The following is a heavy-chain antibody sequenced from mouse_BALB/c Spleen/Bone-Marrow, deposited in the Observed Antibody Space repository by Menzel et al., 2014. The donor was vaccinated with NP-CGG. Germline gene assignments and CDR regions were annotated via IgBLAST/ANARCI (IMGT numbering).Heavy chain of an antibody. CDR3: ARGWYSMED. J-gene: IGHJ4*01. CDR2: ILPGNTNA. CDR1: GYTFSNYW. V-gene: IGHV1-9*01. Sequence: QVQLQQPGAEQMQPGASVKISCKATGYTFSNYWIEWVKQRPGHGLEWIGEILPGNTNANYNEKFKGRATFTADTSSNTAYMQLSSLTSEDSAVYYCARGWYSMEDWGQGTSVTVSS.